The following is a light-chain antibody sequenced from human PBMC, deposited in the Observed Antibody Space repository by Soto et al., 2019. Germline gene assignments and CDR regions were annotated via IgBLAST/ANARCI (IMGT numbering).Light chain of an antibody. CDR2: KAS. J-gene: IGKJ1*01. CDR1: QDISNY. Sequence: IQMTQSPSSLSASVGDRVTITCQASQDISNYLNWYQQKLGKAPKLLIYKASSLESGVPSRFSGSGSGTEFTLTISSLQPDDFATYYCQQYNSYSQTFGQGTKVDIK. CDR3: QQYNSYSQT. V-gene: IGKV1-5*03.